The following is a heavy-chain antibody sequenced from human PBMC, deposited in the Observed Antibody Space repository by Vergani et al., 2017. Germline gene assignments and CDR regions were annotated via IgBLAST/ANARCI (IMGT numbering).Heavy chain of an antibody. CDR3: ARSNYPRGWFDP. CDR2: INPSGGST. V-gene: IGHV1-46*01. Sequence: QVQLVQSGAEVKKPGASVKVSCKASGYTFTSYYMHWVRQAPGQGLEWMGIINPSGGSTSYAQKFQGRVTMTRDTSTSTVYMELSRLRSDDTAVYYCARSNYPRGWFDPWGQGTLVTVSS. CDR1: GYTFTSYY. J-gene: IGHJ5*02. D-gene: IGHD1-1*01.